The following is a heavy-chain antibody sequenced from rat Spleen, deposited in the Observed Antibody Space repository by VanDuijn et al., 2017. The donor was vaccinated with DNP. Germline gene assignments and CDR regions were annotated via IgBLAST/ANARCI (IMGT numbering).Heavy chain of an antibody. CDR1: GFSFSDFD. D-gene: IGHD4-3*01. Sequence: EVQLVESGGGLVQPGRSMQLSCVASGFSFSDFDMAWVRQAPAKGLEWVAYIGSAAYAPYYGDSVKGRFTISRDNAKSTLYLQMNSLRSEDMATYYCVRWNSGHFDYWGQGVMVTVSS. CDR3: VRWNSGHFDY. V-gene: IGHV5-22*01. CDR2: IGSAAYAP. J-gene: IGHJ2*01.